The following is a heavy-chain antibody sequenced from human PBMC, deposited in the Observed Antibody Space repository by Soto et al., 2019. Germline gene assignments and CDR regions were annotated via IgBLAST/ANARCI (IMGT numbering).Heavy chain of an antibody. V-gene: IGHV1-2*05. CDR1: GYTFIGYY. D-gene: IGHD1-26*01. CDR3: GRDGVGPPPLGWFDC. J-gene: IGHJ5*01. Sequence: SVKASCKASGYTFIGYYIHWVRQAPGQGLEWMGRINPRSGDTTYAQKFQGRLSMTRDTAISTAYMELSSLRSDDTDVYSCGRDGVGPPPLGWFDCGGQGSLVTVSS. CDR2: INPRSGDT.